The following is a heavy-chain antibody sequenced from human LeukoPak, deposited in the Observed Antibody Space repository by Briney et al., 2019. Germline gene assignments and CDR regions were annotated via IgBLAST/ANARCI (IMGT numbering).Heavy chain of an antibody. CDR2: INPNSGDT. CDR3: ARVYSIRSFDY. V-gene: IGHV1-2*02. J-gene: IGHJ4*02. Sequence: ASVEVSCQASGYTFTGYYMHWVRQAPGQGLEWMGWINPNSGDTNYAQKFQGRVTMTRDTSINTAYMELTRLTSDDTAVYYCARVYSIRSFDYWGQGTLVTASA. D-gene: IGHD2-15*01. CDR1: GYTFTGYY.